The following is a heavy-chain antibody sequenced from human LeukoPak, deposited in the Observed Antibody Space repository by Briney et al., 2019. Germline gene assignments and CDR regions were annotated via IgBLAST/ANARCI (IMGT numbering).Heavy chain of an antibody. CDR2: ISAYNGNT. V-gene: IGHV1-18*01. D-gene: IGHD3-22*01. CDR1: GYTFTSYG. J-gene: IGHJ4*02. CDR3: ARAEYYYDSSGYLVY. Sequence: ASVKVSCKASGYTFTSYGISWVRQAPGQGLEWMGWISAYNGNTHYAQKLQGRVTMTTDTSTSTAYMELRSLRSDDTAVYYCARAEYYYDSSGYLVYWGQGTLVTVSS.